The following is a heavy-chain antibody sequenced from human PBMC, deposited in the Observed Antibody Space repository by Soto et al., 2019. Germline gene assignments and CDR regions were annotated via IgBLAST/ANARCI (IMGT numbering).Heavy chain of an antibody. D-gene: IGHD6-19*01. Sequence: QITLKESGPTLVKPTQTLTLTCTFSGFSLSTSGVGVGWIRQPPGKALEWLALIYWDDDKRYSPSLKSRLTITKDTSKNQVVLTMTNMDPVDTATYYCAHRAGSGWSPHWYFDLWGRGTLVTVSS. CDR2: IYWDDDK. CDR3: AHRAGSGWSPHWYFDL. V-gene: IGHV2-5*02. J-gene: IGHJ2*01. CDR1: GFSLSTSGVG.